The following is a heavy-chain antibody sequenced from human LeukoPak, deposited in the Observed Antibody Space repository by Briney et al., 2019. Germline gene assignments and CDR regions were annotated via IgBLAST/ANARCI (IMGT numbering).Heavy chain of an antibody. CDR2: ISWNSGSR. CDR1: GVTFDDYA. V-gene: IGHV3-9*01. D-gene: IGHD6-19*01. Sequence: GRSLRLSCTASGVTFDDYAMHWVRQAPGKGLEWVSGISWNSGSRGYADSVKRRFTISRDNAKNSLYLQMNSLRAEDTALYYCAKDWGPVAGTESIDYWGQGTLVTVSS. CDR3: AKDWGPVAGTESIDY. J-gene: IGHJ4*02.